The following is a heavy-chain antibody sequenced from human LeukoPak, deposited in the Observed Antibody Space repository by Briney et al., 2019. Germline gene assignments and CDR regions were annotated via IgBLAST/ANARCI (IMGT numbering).Heavy chain of an antibody. CDR2: ISSSGTDT. Sequence: PGGSLRLSCVASGFTFSDHYMSWIRQAPGKGLEWVAYISSSGTDTYYADPVKGRFTISRDNAKSSLFLQMNSLRAEDTAVYYCARDRWHYLWGSYRTFDYWGQGTLVTVSS. CDR3: ARDRWHYLWGSYRTFDY. CDR1: GFTFSDHY. J-gene: IGHJ4*02. V-gene: IGHV3-11*01. D-gene: IGHD3-16*02.